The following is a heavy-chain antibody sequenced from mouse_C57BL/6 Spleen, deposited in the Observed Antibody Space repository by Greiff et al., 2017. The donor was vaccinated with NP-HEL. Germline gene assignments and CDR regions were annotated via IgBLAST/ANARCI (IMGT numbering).Heavy chain of an antibody. D-gene: IGHD1-1*01. CDR2: INPNYGTN. V-gene: IGHV1-39*01. Sequence: EVQLQQSGPELVKPGASVKISCKASGYSFTDYNMNWVKQSNGKSLEWIGVINPNYGTNSYNQKFKGKATLTVDQSSSTAYMQLNSLTSEDSAVYYCARSYYGSSYWYFDVWGTGTTVTVSS. CDR1: GYSFTDYN. CDR3: ARSYYGSSYWYFDV. J-gene: IGHJ1*03.